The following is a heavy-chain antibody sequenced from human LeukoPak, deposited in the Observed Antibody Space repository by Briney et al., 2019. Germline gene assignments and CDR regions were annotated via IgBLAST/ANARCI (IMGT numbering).Heavy chain of an antibody. D-gene: IGHD3-22*01. V-gene: IGHV3-74*01. CDR2: IHSGGSST. Sequence: GGSLRLSCAASGFTFSSYWMHWVRQAPGKGLVWVSRIHSGGSSTSYADSVRGRFTISRDDAKSTLYLQMNSLRAEDTAVYYCARSGWPYYFDYWGQGTLVTVSS. CDR3: ARSGWPYYFDY. J-gene: IGHJ4*02. CDR1: GFTFSSYW.